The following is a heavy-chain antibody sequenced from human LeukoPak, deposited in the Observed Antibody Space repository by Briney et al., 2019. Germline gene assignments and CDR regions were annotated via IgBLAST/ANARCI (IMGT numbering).Heavy chain of an antibody. D-gene: IGHD1-26*01. J-gene: IGHJ5*02. V-gene: IGHV3-23*01. CDR3: AGQWELVGNWFDP. CDR1: GFTFSSYA. Sequence: GGSLRLSCAASGFTFSSYAKSWVREAPGKGLEWVSAISGSGGSTYYADSVKGRFTISRDNSKNTLYLQMNSLRAEDTAVYYCAGQWELVGNWFDPWGQGTLVTVSS. CDR2: ISGSGGST.